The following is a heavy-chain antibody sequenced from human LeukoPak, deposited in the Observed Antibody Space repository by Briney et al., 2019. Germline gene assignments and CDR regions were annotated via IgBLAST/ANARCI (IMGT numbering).Heavy chain of an antibody. V-gene: IGHV3-21*01. J-gene: IGHJ4*02. CDR1: GFTFSSYF. D-gene: IGHD3-10*01. CDR2: ISSSSSYI. Sequence: GGSLSLSCAASGFTFSSYFMNWVRQAPGKGLEWVSSISSSSSYIYYADSVKGRFTISRDNAKNSLYLQMSSLRAEDTAVYYCARDSSASSMVRGVLGYWGQGTLVTVSS. CDR3: ARDSSASSMVRGVLGY.